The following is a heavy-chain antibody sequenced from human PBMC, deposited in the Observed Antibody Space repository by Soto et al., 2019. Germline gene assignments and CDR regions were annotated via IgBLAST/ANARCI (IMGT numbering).Heavy chain of an antibody. CDR1: GGTFSSYA. J-gene: IGHJ4*02. D-gene: IGHD4-17*01. CDR2: IIPIFGTA. CDR3: ARWRTTGDYGGYY. Sequence: VASVKVSCKASGGTFSSYAISWVRQAPGQGLEWMGGIIPIFGTANYAQKFQGRVTITADESTSTAYMELSSLRSEDTAVYYCARWRTTGDYGGYYWGQGTLVTVSS. V-gene: IGHV1-69*13.